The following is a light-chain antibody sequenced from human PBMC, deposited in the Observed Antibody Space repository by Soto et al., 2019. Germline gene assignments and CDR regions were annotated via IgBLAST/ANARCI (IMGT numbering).Light chain of an antibody. CDR3: QDYNDYCWR. CDR2: ETS. J-gene: IGKJ1*01. Sequence: DTQLTQYPSTPSASVGDRVTITCRASQTISSWLAWYQQKPGKAPNLLIYETSNLESGVPSRFSGSGSGTEFTLTISNQQRDDFATYYCQDYNDYCWRFGNGTKVQIK. V-gene: IGKV1-5*03. CDR1: QTISSW.